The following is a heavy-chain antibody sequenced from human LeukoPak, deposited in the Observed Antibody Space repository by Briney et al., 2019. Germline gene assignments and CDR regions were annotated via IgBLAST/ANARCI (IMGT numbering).Heavy chain of an antibody. Sequence: PGGSLRLSCAVSGFAFRSYGMGWVRQAPGKGLEWVSAISGSADSTYYADSVKGRFTISRDNSKNTLYLQVNSLRAEDTAVYYCAKNRGVLRNFDCYDYWGQGTLVTVSS. CDR1: GFAFRSYG. D-gene: IGHD3-9*01. CDR3: AKNRGVLRNFDCYDY. CDR2: ISGSADST. J-gene: IGHJ4*02. V-gene: IGHV3-23*01.